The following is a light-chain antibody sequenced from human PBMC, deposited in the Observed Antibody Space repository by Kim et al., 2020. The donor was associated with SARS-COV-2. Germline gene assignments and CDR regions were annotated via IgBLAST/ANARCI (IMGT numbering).Light chain of an antibody. Sequence: DIQMTQSPATLSASVGDRVTITCRASQSISSWLAWYQQRPGKAPQLLIYDASSLESGVASRFSGSGSGTEFTITISSLQPDDFATYYCQQYNSDSKTFGQGTKVDIK. J-gene: IGKJ1*01. CDR3: QQYNSDSKT. CDR2: DAS. CDR1: QSISSW. V-gene: IGKV1-5*01.